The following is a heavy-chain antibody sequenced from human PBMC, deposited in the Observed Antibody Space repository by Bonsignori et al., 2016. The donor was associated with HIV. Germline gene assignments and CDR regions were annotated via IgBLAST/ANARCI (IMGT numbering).Heavy chain of an antibody. D-gene: IGHD1-1*01. J-gene: IGHJ4*02. V-gene: IGHV1-2*02. CDR2: INPYSGGA. CDR3: ARGLEKYPIVY. CDR1: GYSFTGYY. Sequence: ASVKVSCKASGYSFTGYYMHWVRQAPGQGLEWMGWINPYSGGANYAQKFQGRVTMTGDTSISTAYMELSRLTSDDAAIYYCARGLEKYPIVYWGQGTPVTVSS.